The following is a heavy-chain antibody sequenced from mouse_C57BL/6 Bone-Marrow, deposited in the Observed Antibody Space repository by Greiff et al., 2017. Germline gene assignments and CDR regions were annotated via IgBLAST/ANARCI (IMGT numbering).Heavy chain of an antibody. Sequence: DVKLVESGPGLAKPSQTLSLTCSVTGYSITSDYWNWIRKFPGNKLEYMGYISYSGSTYYNPSLKSRISITRDTSKNQYYLQLNSVTTEDTATYXCARKRIRDGYWYFDVWGTGTTVTVSS. V-gene: IGHV3-8*01. D-gene: IGHD2-3*01. J-gene: IGHJ1*03. CDR2: ISYSGST. CDR1: GYSITSDY. CDR3: ARKRIRDGYWYFDV.